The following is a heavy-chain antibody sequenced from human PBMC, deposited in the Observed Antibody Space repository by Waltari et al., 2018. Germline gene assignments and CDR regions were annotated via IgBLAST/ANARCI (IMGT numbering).Heavy chain of an antibody. V-gene: IGHV1-24*01. CDR2: FDPEDNEV. J-gene: IGHJ3*01. D-gene: IGHD2-2*02. CDR3: TTAREATYPEVAFDV. Sequence: QVQLVQSGAEVKKPGASVRVSCRFSGEPPTEVPFHWVRQAPGKGLEWMGGFDPEDNEVIYQQKFQGRVAMTEDRSADTAFMELRSLSSEDTAIYYCTTAREATYPEVAFDVWGQGTELSVSS. CDR1: GEPPTEVP.